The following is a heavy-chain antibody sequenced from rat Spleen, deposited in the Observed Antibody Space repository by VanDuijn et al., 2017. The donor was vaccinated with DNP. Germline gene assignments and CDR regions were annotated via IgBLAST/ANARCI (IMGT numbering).Heavy chain of an antibody. V-gene: IGHV3-1*01. J-gene: IGHJ2*01. Sequence: EVQLQESGPGLVKPSQSLSLTCSVTGYSITSNYWAWIRKFPGNKMEWMGYISYSGTTGYNPSLKSRISITRETSKNQFFLHLNSVTTDDTATYYCARTVYYYGTYIPFDYWGRGVMVTVSS. CDR3: ARTVYYYGTYIPFDY. CDR2: ISYSGTT. D-gene: IGHD1-2*01. CDR1: GYSITSNY.